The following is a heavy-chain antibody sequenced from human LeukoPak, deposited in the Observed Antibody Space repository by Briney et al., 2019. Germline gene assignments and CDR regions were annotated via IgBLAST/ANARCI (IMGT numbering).Heavy chain of an antibody. CDR1: GGSFSGYY. D-gene: IGHD3-3*01. V-gene: IGHV4-34*01. Sequence: PSETLSLTCAVYGGSFSGYYWSWIRQPPGKGLEWIGEINHSGSTNYSPSLKSRVTISVDTSKNQFSLKLSSVTAADTAVYYCASHFLFYDFWSGYYLGVFDYWGQGTLVTVSS. J-gene: IGHJ4*02. CDR3: ASHFLFYDFWSGYYLGVFDY. CDR2: INHSGST.